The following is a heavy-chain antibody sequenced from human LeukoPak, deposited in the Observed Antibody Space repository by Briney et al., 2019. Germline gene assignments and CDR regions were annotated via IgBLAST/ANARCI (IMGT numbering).Heavy chain of an antibody. D-gene: IGHD2-15*01. CDR1: GGSFSGYY. Sequence: ETLCLTCAVYGGSFSGYYWSWICQPPGKGLEWIGEINHSGSTNYNPSLKSRVTISVDTSKNQFSLKLSSVTAADTAVYYCARGSPLTIVVVVAATWLHGMDVWGQGSTASVSS. CDR2: INHSGST. V-gene: IGHV4-34*01. J-gene: IGHJ6*02. CDR3: ARGSPLTIVVVVAATWLHGMDV.